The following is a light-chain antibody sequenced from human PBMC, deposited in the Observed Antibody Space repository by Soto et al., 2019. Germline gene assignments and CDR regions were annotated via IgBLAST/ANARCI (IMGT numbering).Light chain of an antibody. CDR1: QTVSSNY. CDR2: GAS. CDR3: QQYTGTPTT. J-gene: IGKJ5*01. Sequence: EIILTQSPDTLSLSPGERATLSCRASQTVSSNYLAWCQQRPGQAPRLLIYGASTRAAGIPDSFSGSGSGTDFTLTITRLEPEDSAVYFCQQYTGTPTTFGQGTRLEIK. V-gene: IGKV3-20*01.